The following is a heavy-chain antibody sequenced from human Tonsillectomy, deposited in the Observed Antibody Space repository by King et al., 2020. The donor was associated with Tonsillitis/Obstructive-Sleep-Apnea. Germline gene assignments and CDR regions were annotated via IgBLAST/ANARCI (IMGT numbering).Heavy chain of an antibody. D-gene: IGHD2-8*01. V-gene: IGHV4-34*01. CDR2: INHSGST. J-gene: IGHJ4*02. Sequence: VQLQQWGAGLLKPSETLSLTCAVYGESFSGYYWSWIRQPPGKGLEWIGEINHSGSTNYNPSLKSRVPISVDTYKNQFSLKLSTVTAADTAVYYCARGIVLMVYATFDYWGQGTLVTVSS. CDR1: GESFSGYY. CDR3: ARGIVLMVYATFDY.